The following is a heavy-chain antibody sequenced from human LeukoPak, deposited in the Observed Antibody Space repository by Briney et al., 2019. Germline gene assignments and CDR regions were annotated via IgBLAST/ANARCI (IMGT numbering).Heavy chain of an antibody. CDR1: GGSISGTNW. Sequence: SETLSLTCGVSGGSISGTNWWTWVRQPPGKGLEWIGEVNLQGSTNYNPSLMGRVAIAVDTSENHISLQLTSVTAADTAVYYCAREGGPYRPLNYSGQGTLVTVSS. J-gene: IGHJ4*02. CDR3: AREGGPYRPLNY. V-gene: IGHV4-4*02. CDR2: VNLQGST.